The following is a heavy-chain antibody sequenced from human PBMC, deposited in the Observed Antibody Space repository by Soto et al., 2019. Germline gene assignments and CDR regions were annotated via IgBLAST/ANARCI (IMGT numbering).Heavy chain of an antibody. CDR3: ARYGEIITIFGVVIPSYYGMDV. CDR1: GYTFTSYG. CDR2: ISAYNGNT. D-gene: IGHD3-3*01. J-gene: IGHJ6*02. V-gene: IGHV1-18*04. Sequence: ASVKVSCKASGYTFTSYGISWVRQAPGQGLEWMGWISAYNGNTNYAQKLQGRVTMTTDTSTSTAYMELRSLRSDDTAVYYCARYGEIITIFGVVIPSYYGMDVWGQGTTVTV.